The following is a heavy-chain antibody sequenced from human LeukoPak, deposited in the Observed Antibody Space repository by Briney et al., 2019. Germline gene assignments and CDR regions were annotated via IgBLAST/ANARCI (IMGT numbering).Heavy chain of an antibody. CDR2: IRYDGSNK. V-gene: IGHV3-30*02. D-gene: IGHD6-19*01. CDR3: AKPTYSSGWNVLWY. Sequence: QPGGSLRLSCAASGFTFSSYGMHWVRQAPGKGLEWVAFIRYDGSNKYYADSVKGRFTISRDNSKNTLYLQMNSLRAEDTAVYYYAKPTYSSGWNVLWYWGQGTLVTVSS. J-gene: IGHJ4*02. CDR1: GFTFSSYG.